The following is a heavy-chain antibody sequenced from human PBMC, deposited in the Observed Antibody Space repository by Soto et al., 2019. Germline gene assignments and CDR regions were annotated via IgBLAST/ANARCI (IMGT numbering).Heavy chain of an antibody. V-gene: IGHV4-31*03. CDR1: GFSIISGGYY. Sequence: PSETLSLTCTVSGFSIISGGYYWSWIRKHPGKGLEWIGYIYYSGSTYYNPSLKSRVTISVDTSKNQFSLKLSSVTAADTAVYYCARLLTYYYDSSGYYYFDYWGQGTLVTVSS. CDR2: IYYSGST. CDR3: ARLLTYYYDSSGYYYFDY. J-gene: IGHJ4*02. D-gene: IGHD3-22*01.